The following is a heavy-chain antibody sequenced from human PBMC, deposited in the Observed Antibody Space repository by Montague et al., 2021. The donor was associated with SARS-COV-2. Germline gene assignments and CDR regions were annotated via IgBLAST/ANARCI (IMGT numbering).Heavy chain of an antibody. D-gene: IGHD3-10*01. CDR2: ISGSGGST. CDR1: GFTFSNYA. V-gene: IGHV3-23*01. CDR3: AKDIAVLGELSYYYGMDV. Sequence: SLRLSCAASGFTFSNYAMSWVRQAPGKGLEWVSAISGSGGSTYYADSVKGRFTISRDNSKNTLYLQMNSLRAEDTAVYYCAKDIAVLGELSYYYGMDVWGQGTTVTVSS. J-gene: IGHJ6*02.